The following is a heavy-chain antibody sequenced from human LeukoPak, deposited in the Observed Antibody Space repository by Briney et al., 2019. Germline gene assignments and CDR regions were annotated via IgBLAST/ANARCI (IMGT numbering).Heavy chain of an antibody. CDR2: IAYVGVNK. D-gene: IGHD2-15*01. CDR1: GLTLSSYG. CDR3: AKVGANCSASACHGTWFDP. J-gene: IGHJ5*02. V-gene: IGHV3-30*18. Sequence: PGGSLRLSCAVSGLTLSSYGFNWVRQAPGKGLEWVAVIAYVGVNKFYGESVKGRFSLSRDSAKDTVYLQMSSLRVEDTGVYYCAKVGANCSASACHGTWFDPWGQGTLVTVSS.